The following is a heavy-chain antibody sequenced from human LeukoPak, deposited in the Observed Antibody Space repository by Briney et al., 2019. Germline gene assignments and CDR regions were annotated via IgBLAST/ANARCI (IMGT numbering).Heavy chain of an antibody. Sequence: PGGSLRLSCAASGFTFSSYTMDWVRQAPGKGLEWVALISDDGSNKNYADSVKGRFTISRDNSKNTLYLQMNSLRAEDTAVYYCAREQTDDMDVWGQGATVSVSS. CDR2: ISDDGSNK. CDR3: AREQTDDMDV. J-gene: IGHJ6*02. V-gene: IGHV3-30-3*01. CDR1: GFTFSSYT.